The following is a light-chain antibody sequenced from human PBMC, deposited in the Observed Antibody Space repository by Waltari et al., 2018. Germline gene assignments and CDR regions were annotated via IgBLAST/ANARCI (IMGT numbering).Light chain of an antibody. Sequence: DTQMTQSPPSLSASVGDRVTITCPASQDIANYLCWYQKKPGKAPRLLIYDASTLATGVPSRFSGRGSGTDFTVIITGLQPEDVATYYCQQDDHMPITFGQGTRAEIE. V-gene: IGKV1-33*01. CDR3: QQDDHMPIT. CDR2: DAS. CDR1: QDIANY. J-gene: IGKJ5*01.